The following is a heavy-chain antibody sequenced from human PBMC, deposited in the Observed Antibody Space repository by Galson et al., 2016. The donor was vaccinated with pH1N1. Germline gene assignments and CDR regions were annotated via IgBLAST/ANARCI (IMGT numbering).Heavy chain of an antibody. CDR3: AKVTGYLYGYVDY. D-gene: IGHD5-18*01. V-gene: IGHV3-9*01. CDR2: ISWNSGSI. J-gene: IGHJ4*02. Sequence: SLRLSCAASGFTFDDYAMHWVRQAPGKGLEWVSGISWNSGSIGYADSAKGRFTISRDNAKNSLYLQMNSLRAEDTALYYCAKVTGYLYGYVDYWGQGTLVTGSS. CDR1: GFTFDDYA.